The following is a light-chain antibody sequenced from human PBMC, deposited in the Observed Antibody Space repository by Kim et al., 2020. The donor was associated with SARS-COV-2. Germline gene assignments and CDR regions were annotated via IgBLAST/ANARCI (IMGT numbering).Light chain of an antibody. Sequence: APGQTAKITYGGNDIGTRSVHWYQQQPGQAPVLVVYDNSARPSGTPGRFSGSNSGNTATLTISRVEAGDEADYYCQVWDTSTDYVVFGGGTQLTVL. CDR2: DNS. J-gene: IGLJ3*02. V-gene: IGLV3-21*02. CDR3: QVWDTSTDYVV. CDR1: DIGTRS.